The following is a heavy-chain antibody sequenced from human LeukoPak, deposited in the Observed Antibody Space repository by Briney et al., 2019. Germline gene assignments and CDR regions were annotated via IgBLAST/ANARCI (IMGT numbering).Heavy chain of an antibody. CDR2: ISYDGSNK. V-gene: IGHV3-30*04. CDR3: AREFDDIVVRPFDY. J-gene: IGHJ4*02. D-gene: IGHD5-12*01. CDR1: GGTFSSYA. Sequence: SCKASGGTFSSYAMHWVRQAPGKGLEWVAVISYDGSNKYYADSVKGRFTISRDNSKNTLYLQMNSLRAEDTAVYYCAREFDDIVVRPFDYWGQGTLVTVSS.